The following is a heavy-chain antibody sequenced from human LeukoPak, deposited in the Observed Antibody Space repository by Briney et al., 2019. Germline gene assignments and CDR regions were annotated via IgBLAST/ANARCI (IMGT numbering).Heavy chain of an antibody. V-gene: IGHV5-10-1*01. CDR2: IDPSDSYT. J-gene: IGHJ5*02. CDR1: GYRFTSYW. D-gene: IGHD6-19*01. Sequence: GAPLKIPFKGSGYRFTSYWISWVRQMPGKGLEWMGRIDPSDSYTNYSPSFQGHVSISADKSISTAYLQWSSLKASDTAMYYCARHSSGWTFDPWGQGTLVTVSS. CDR3: ARHSSGWTFDP.